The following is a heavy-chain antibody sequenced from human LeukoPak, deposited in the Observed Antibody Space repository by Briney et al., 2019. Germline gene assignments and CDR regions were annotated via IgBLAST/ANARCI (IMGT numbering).Heavy chain of an antibody. D-gene: IGHD2-21*02. J-gene: IGHJ4*02. Sequence: SETLSLTCTVSGVSISSHYWSWIRQPPGKGLEWIGYIYYSGSTNYNPSLKSRVTISVDTSKNQFSLKLSSVTAADTAVYYCARLGDDNFDYWGQGTLVTVSS. CDR1: GVSISSHY. CDR3: ARLGDDNFDY. CDR2: IYYSGST. V-gene: IGHV4-59*08.